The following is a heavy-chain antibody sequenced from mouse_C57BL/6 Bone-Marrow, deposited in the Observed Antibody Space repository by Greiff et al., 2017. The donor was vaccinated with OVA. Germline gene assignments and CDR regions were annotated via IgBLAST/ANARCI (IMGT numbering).Heavy chain of an antibody. D-gene: IGHD2-12*01. V-gene: IGHV5-6*01. CDR1: GFTFSSYG. Sequence: EVQLVESGGDLVKPGGSLKLSCAASGFTFSSYGMSWVRQTPDKRLEWVATISSGGSYTYYPDSVKGRFTISRDNAKNTLYLQMSSLKSEDTAMYYCARDDEDYWGRGTTLTVSS. J-gene: IGHJ2*01. CDR3: ARDDEDY. CDR2: ISSGGSYT.